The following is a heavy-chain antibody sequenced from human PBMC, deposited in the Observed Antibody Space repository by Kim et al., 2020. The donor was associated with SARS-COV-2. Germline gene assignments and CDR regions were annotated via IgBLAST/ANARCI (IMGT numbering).Heavy chain of an antibody. CDR2: IIPIFGTA. CDR1: GGTFSSYA. J-gene: IGHJ4*02. Sequence: SVKVSCKASGGTFSSYAISWVRQAPGQGLEWMGGIIPIFGTANYAQKFQGRVTITADKSTSTAYMELSSLRSEDTAVYYCARGSRSSGWYKGFDYWGQGTLVTVSS. CDR3: ARGSRSSGWYKGFDY. V-gene: IGHV1-69*06. D-gene: IGHD6-19*01.